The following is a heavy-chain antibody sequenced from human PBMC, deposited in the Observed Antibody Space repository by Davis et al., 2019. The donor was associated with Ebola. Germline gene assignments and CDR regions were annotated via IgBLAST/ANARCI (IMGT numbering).Heavy chain of an antibody. D-gene: IGHD1-26*01. CDR3: ARETIFSGSYHFDY. CDR2: INPNSGGT. Sequence: AASVKVSCKASGYTFTGYYMHWVRQAPGQGLEWMGRINPNSGGTNYAQKFQGRVTMTRDTSISTAYMELSRLRSDDTAVYYCARETIFSGSYHFDYWGQGTLVTVSS. CDR1: GYTFTGYY. V-gene: IGHV1-2*06. J-gene: IGHJ4*02.